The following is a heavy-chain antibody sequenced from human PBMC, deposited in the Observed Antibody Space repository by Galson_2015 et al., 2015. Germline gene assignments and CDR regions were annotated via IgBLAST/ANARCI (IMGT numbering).Heavy chain of an antibody. D-gene: IGHD5-12*01. CDR3: AREGYSGFDYDY. J-gene: IGHJ4*02. CDR1: GFTVSSNY. Sequence: SLRLSCAASGFTVSSNYMSWVRQAPGKGLEWVSVIYSGGSTYYADSEKGRFTISRDNSKNTLYLQMNSLRAEDTAVYYCAREGYSGFDYDYWGQGTLVTVSS. CDR2: IYSGGST. V-gene: IGHV3-53*01.